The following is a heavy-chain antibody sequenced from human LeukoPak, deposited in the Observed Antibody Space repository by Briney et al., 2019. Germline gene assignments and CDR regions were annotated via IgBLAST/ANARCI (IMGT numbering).Heavy chain of an antibody. J-gene: IGHJ4*02. CDR2: INPNSGGT. V-gene: IGHV1-2*02. CDR3: ARDALPTVVVPAAMAR. Sequence: GASVKVSCKASGYTFTGYYMHWVRQAPGQGLEWMGWINPNSGGTNYAQKFQGRVTMTRDTSISTAYMELSRLRSDDTAVYYCARDALPTVVVPAAMARRGQGTLVTVSS. CDR1: GYTFTGYY. D-gene: IGHD2-2*01.